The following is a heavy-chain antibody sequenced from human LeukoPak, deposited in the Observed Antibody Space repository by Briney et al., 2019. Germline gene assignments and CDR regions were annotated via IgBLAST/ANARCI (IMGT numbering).Heavy chain of an antibody. CDR2: ISGSGGST. CDR3: AKDPPYYDSSGYYRSLQDY. Sequence: GGSLRLSCAACGFTFSSYAMSWVRQAPGKGLEWVSAISGSGGSTYYADSVKGRFTISRDNSKNTLYLQMNSLRAEDTAVYYCAKDPPYYDSSGYYRSLQDYWGQGTLVTVSS. V-gene: IGHV3-23*01. CDR1: GFTFSSYA. D-gene: IGHD3-22*01. J-gene: IGHJ4*02.